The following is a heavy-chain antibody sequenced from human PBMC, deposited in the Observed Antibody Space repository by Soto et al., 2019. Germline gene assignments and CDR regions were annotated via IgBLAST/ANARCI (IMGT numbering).Heavy chain of an antibody. CDR3: AADRDVYCSGGSCYAGWFDP. CDR1: GFTFTSSA. V-gene: IGHV1-58*01. J-gene: IGHJ5*02. CDR2: IVVGSGNT. D-gene: IGHD2-15*01. Sequence: ASVKVSCKASGFTFTSSAVQWVRQARGQRLEWIGWIVVGSGNTNYAQKFQERVTITRDMSTSTAYMELSSLRSEDTAVYYCAADRDVYCSGGSCYAGWFDPWGQGTLVTVSS.